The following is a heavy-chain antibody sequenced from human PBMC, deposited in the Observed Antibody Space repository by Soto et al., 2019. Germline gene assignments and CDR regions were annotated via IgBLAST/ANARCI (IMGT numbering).Heavy chain of an antibody. V-gene: IGHV3-11*01. D-gene: IGHD2-8*02. Sequence: PGGSLRLSCAASGFPFSDYYMSWIRQAPGKGLEWVSYISNSGNMIFYAGSVKGRFTISRDNAKNSLYLQMNDLRVEDTAVYYCAKKGCTGLRCYCNPWGQGILVTVS. CDR1: GFPFSDYY. J-gene: IGHJ5*02. CDR3: AKKGCTGLRCYCNP. CDR2: ISNSGNMI.